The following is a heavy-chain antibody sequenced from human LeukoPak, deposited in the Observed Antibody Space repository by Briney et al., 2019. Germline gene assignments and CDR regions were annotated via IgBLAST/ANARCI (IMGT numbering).Heavy chain of an antibody. Sequence: PSETLSLTCTVSGGSISSSSYYWGWIRQPPGKGLEWIGSIYYSGSTYYNPSLKSRVTISVDTSKNQFSLKLSSVTAADTAVYYCARLAARPGWDYWGQGTLVPVSS. J-gene: IGHJ4*02. V-gene: IGHV4-39*01. CDR1: GGSISSSSYY. D-gene: IGHD6-13*01. CDR3: ARLAARPGWDY. CDR2: IYYSGST.